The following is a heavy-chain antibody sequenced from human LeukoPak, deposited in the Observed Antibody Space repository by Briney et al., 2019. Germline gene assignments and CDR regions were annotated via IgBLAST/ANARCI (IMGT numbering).Heavy chain of an antibody. CDR1: GFTFNTYS. D-gene: IGHD3-22*01. V-gene: IGHV3-48*01. CDR2: ISSSNSTI. CDR3: AKIDSPNYYYCYGMDV. J-gene: IGHJ6*02. Sequence: GGSLRLSCVASGFTFNTYSMNWVRQAPGKGLEWVSYISSSNSTIYYADSVKGRFTISRDNSKNTLYLQMNSLRAEDTAVYYCAKIDSPNYYYCYGMDVWGQGTTVTVSS.